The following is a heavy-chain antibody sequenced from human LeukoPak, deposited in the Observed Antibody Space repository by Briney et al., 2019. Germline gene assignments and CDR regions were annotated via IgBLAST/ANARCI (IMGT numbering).Heavy chain of an antibody. J-gene: IGHJ3*02. Sequence: GESLKISRKGSGYSFTSYWIGWVRQMPGKGLEWMGIIYPGDSDTRYSPSFQGQVTISADKSISTAYLQWSSLKASDTAMYYCARRLIIAVANSDAFDIWGQGTMVTVSS. CDR3: ARRLIIAVANSDAFDI. V-gene: IGHV5-51*01. CDR2: IYPGDSDT. CDR1: GYSFTSYW. D-gene: IGHD6-19*01.